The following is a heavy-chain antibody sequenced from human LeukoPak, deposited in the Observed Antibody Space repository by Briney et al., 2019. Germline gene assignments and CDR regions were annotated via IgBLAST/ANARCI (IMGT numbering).Heavy chain of an antibody. Sequence: GGSLRLSCAASGFTFSSYGMHWVRQAPGKGLEWVAFIRYDGSNKHYADSVKGRFTISRDNSKNTLYLQMNSLRAEDTAVYYCAKALYLGYCSSTSCYSPPDYWGQGTLVTVSS. CDR1: GFTFSSYG. J-gene: IGHJ4*02. CDR2: IRYDGSNK. V-gene: IGHV3-30*02. D-gene: IGHD2-2*02. CDR3: AKALYLGYCSSTSCYSPPDY.